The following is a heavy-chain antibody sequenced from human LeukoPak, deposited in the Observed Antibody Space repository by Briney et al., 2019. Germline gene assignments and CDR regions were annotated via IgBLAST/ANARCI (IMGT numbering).Heavy chain of an antibody. J-gene: IGHJ4*02. CDR2: IYTSGST. CDR1: GGSISSGSYY. D-gene: IGHD3-10*01. V-gene: IGHV4-61*02. Sequence: SQTLSLTCTVSGGSISSGSYYWSWIRQPAGKGLEWIGRIYTSGSTNYNPSLKSRVTISVDTSKNQFSLKMSSVTAADTAVYYCAGNYYGSGSYYSEDRYWGQGTLVTVSS. CDR3: AGNYYGSGSYYSEDRY.